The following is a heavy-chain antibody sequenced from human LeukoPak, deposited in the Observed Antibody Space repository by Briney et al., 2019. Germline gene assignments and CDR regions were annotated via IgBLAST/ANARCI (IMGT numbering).Heavy chain of an antibody. J-gene: IGHJ3*02. D-gene: IGHD3-9*01. CDR2: IYYSGRT. Sequence: KASETLSLTCTVSGGSITKYYWSWIRQPPGKGLEWIGYIYYSGRTHYNPSLKSPVTISVDTSKNQFSLNLSSVTAADTAVYYCARWDPSFDAFSDAFDIWGQGTMVTVSS. V-gene: IGHV4-59*01. CDR3: ARWDPSFDAFSDAFDI. CDR1: GGSITKYY.